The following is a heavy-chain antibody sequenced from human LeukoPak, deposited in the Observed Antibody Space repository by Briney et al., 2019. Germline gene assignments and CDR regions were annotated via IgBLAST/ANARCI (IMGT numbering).Heavy chain of an antibody. V-gene: IGHV1-18*01. Sequence: ASVKVSCKASGYTFTSYGISWVRQAPGQGLEWMGWIDPNSDNIRYSETFKDRVTMTRDTSTNTVYMELSWLRSDDTAVYYCARSAYNYGYVYFDHWGQGTLVIVSS. CDR2: IDPNSDNI. CDR3: ARSAYNYGYVYFDH. D-gene: IGHD5-18*01. CDR1: GYTFTSYG. J-gene: IGHJ4*02.